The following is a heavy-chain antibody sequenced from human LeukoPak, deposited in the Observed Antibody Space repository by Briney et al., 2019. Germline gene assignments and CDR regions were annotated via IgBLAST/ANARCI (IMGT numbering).Heavy chain of an antibody. D-gene: IGHD3-10*01. Sequence: GESLRISCKGSEYRFTNYWISWVRQMPGKGLEWMGKIDPSDSYTNYSPSFQGHVTISTDKSISTAYLRWSSLKASYTAIYYRARCLWFGEQTLIDFWGQGTLVTVSS. CDR1: EYRFTNYW. V-gene: IGHV5-10-1*01. CDR2: IDPSDSYT. CDR3: ARCLWFGEQTLIDF. J-gene: IGHJ4*02.